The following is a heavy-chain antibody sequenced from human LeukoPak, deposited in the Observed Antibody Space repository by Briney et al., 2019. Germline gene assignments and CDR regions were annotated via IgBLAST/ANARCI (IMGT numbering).Heavy chain of an antibody. CDR1: GFTFTSYA. CDR2: IWYDGSNK. V-gene: IGHV3-33*08. J-gene: IGHJ4*02. Sequence: GGSLRLSCAASGFTFTSYAMNWVRQAPGKGLEWVALIWYDGSNKYYTDSVKGRLTISRDNSKNTLYLQMNSLRAEDTAIYYCAREGPRGNSQFDYWGQGTLVTVSS. D-gene: IGHD2/OR15-2a*01. CDR3: AREGPRGNSQFDY.